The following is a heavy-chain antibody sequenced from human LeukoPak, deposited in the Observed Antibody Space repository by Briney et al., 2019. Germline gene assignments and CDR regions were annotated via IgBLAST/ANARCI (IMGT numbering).Heavy chain of an antibody. V-gene: IGHV4-34*01. D-gene: IGHD2-2*01. CDR2: INHSGST. CDR1: GGSFSGCY. CDR3: ARGSRGKNIVVVPAARVYFDY. J-gene: IGHJ4*02. Sequence: SETLSLTCAVYGGSFSGCYWSWIRQPPGKGLEWIGEINHSGSTNYNPSLKSRVTISVDTSKNQFSLKLSSVTAADTAVYYCARGSRGKNIVVVPAARVYFDYWGQGTLVTVSS.